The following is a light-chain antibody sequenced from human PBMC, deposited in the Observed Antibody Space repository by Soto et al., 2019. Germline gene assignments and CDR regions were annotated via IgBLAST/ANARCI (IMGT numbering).Light chain of an antibody. CDR3: QQYNNWPLT. V-gene: IGKV3-15*01. J-gene: IGKJ1*01. CDR2: GSS. CDR1: QSVSSN. Sequence: EIVMTQSPATLSVSPGERATLSCRASQSVSSNLAWYKQKPGQAPRLLIYGSSTRATGIPARFSGSGSGTEFTLTISSLQSEDFAVYYCQQYNNWPLTFGQGTKVEI.